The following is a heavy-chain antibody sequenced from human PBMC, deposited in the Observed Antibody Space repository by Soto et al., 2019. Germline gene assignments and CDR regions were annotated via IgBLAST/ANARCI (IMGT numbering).Heavy chain of an antibody. V-gene: IGHV3-15*01. CDR2: IKSKPDGGTT. Sequence: EVQLVESGGGLVKPGGSLRLSCAGSGFTFSNAWMNWVRQAPGKGLEWVGRIKSKPDGGTTDYAAPVKGRFTISRDDSKNTVYVQMNSLKTEDTAVYYCSTRGYYFDYWGQGTLVTVSS. CDR3: STRGYYFDY. CDR1: GFTFSNAW. J-gene: IGHJ4*02.